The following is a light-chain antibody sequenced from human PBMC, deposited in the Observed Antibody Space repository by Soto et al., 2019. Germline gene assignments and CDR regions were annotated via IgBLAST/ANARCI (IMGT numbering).Light chain of an antibody. CDR3: QQGYSSPST. CDR2: GAS. Sequence: DIQMTQSPSVLSASVGDRVTITCRASQSIGKHLNWYQQKPGKAPKFLIYGASTLQSGVPSRFTGSGSGTDFTPTVNSLQAEDFATYYCQQGYSSPSTFGQGTRLEI. CDR1: QSIGKH. V-gene: IGKV1-39*01. J-gene: IGKJ5*01.